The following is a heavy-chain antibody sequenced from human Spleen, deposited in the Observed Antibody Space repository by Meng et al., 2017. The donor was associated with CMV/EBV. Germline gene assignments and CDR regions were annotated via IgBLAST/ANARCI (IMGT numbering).Heavy chain of an antibody. J-gene: IGHJ4*02. CDR3: AKDYCSSTSCYINY. Sequence: GGSLRLSGAASGFTFDDYTMHWVRQAPGKGLEWVSLISWDGGSTYYADSVKGRFTISRDNSKNTLYLQMNSLRAEDTAVYYCAKDYCSSTSCYINYWGQGTLVTVSS. D-gene: IGHD2-2*02. V-gene: IGHV3-43*01. CDR2: ISWDGGST. CDR1: GFTFDDYT.